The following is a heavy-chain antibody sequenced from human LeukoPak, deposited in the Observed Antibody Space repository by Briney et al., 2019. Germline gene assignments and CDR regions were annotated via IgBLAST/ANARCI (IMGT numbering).Heavy chain of an antibody. J-gene: IGHJ4*02. D-gene: IGHD6-13*01. V-gene: IGHV3-7*01. CDR3: ARRQLGTFDY. CDR1: GFNFNMFW. Sequence: GGSLRLSCVASGFNFNMFWMSWVRQAPGKGLEWVTNIKQDGSAKFYVGSVRGRFDISRDNARKSVFLQMNSLRVEDTAVYYCARRQLGTFDYWGQGTLVTVSS. CDR2: IKQDGSAK.